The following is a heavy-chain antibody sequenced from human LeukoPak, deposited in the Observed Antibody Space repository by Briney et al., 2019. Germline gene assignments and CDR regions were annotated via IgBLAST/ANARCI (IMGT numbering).Heavy chain of an antibody. Sequence: SETLSLTCAVSGYPINNAYYWGWIRQPPGKGLEWIGSLYHPDSTYYNPSLKSRVHMSVDTSRNQFSLKLSFVTAADTAVYYCARQYDSYFYYYLDLWGTGTTVTVSS. CDR2: LYHPDST. J-gene: IGHJ6*03. CDR3: ARQYDSYFYYYLDL. CDR1: GYPINNAYY. V-gene: IGHV4-38-2*01. D-gene: IGHD2-2*01.